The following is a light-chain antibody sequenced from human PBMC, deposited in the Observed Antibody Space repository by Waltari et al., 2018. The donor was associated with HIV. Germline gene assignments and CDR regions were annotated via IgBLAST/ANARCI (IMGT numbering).Light chain of an antibody. Sequence: QSALTQPRSVSVSPGQSVTISCTGTNSDDGRYDLVSWYQPHPRKAPQVRLSDGSRRPSGVPDRFSASKSGNTASLTISGLQAADEADYFCCAYASNYILIFGGGTKLTVL. CDR3: CAYASNYILI. CDR2: DGS. J-gene: IGLJ2*01. V-gene: IGLV2-11*01. CDR1: NSDDGRYDL.